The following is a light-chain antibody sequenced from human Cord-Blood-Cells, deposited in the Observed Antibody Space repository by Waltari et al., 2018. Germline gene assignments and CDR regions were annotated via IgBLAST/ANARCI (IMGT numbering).Light chain of an antibody. Sequence: QSALTQPASVSGSPGQSITISCTGTSSDDGSYNLVSWYQQHPGKAPNLRIYEGSKRPSGVSNRFSGSKSGNTASLTISGLRAEDEADYYCCSYAGSSTWVFGGGTKLTVL. V-gene: IGLV2-23*01. J-gene: IGLJ3*02. CDR1: SSDDGSYNL. CDR2: EGS. CDR3: CSYAGSSTWV.